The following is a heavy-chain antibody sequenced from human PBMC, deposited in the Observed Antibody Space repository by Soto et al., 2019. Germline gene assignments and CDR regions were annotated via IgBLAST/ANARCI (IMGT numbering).Heavy chain of an antibody. CDR1: GFTFSSYW. CDR3: AGSSIAARPAGY. Sequence: GGSLRLSCAASGFTFSSYWMSWVRQAPGKGLEWVANIKQDGSEKYYGDSVKGRFTISRDNAKNSLYLQMNSLRAEDTAVYYCAGSSIAARPAGYWGQGTLVTVSS. V-gene: IGHV3-7*01. CDR2: IKQDGSEK. J-gene: IGHJ4*02. D-gene: IGHD6-6*01.